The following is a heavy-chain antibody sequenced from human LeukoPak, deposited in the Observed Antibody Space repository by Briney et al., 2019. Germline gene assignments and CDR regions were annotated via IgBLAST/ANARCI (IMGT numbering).Heavy chain of an antibody. Sequence: GASVKVSCKASGYTFTGYYMHWVRQAPGQGLEWMGWINPNSGGTNYAQKFQGGVTMTRDTSISTAYMELSRLRSDDTAVYYCARVDTMIVVAVPLTDAFDIWGQGTMVTVSS. V-gene: IGHV1-2*02. D-gene: IGHD3-22*01. J-gene: IGHJ3*02. CDR3: ARVDTMIVVAVPLTDAFDI. CDR2: INPNSGGT. CDR1: GYTFTGYY.